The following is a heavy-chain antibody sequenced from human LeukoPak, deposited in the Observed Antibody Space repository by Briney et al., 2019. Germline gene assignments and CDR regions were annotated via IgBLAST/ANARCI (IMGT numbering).Heavy chain of an antibody. V-gene: IGHV3-30-3*01. CDR3: ARDWGRAVAPFDY. CDR2: ISYDGSNK. J-gene: IGHJ4*02. Sequence: GGSLRLSCAASGFTFSSYAMHWVRQAPGKGLEWVAVISYDGSNKYYADSVKGRFTISRDNSKNTLCLQMNSLRAGDTAVYYCARDWGRAVAPFDYWGQGTLVTVSS. D-gene: IGHD6-19*01. CDR1: GFTFSSYA.